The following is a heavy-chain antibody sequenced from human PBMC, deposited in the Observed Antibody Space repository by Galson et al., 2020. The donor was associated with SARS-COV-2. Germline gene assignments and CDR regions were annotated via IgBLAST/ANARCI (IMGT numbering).Heavy chain of an antibody. CDR3: ASGLSAVAGTGYYFDY. J-gene: IGHJ4*02. CDR1: GFTFSSYS. Sequence: ASVKVSCAASGFTFSSYSMNWVRQAPGKGLEWVSSISSSSSYIYYADSVKGRFTISRDNAKNSLYLQMNSLRAEDTAVYYCASGLSAVAGTGYYFDYWGQGTLVTVSS. V-gene: IGHV3-21*01. CDR2: ISSSSSYI. D-gene: IGHD6-19*01.